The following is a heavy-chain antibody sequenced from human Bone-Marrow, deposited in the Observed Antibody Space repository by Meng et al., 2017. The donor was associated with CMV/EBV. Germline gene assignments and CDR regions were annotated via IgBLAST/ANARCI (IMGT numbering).Heavy chain of an antibody. D-gene: IGHD3-3*01. J-gene: IGHJ5*02. V-gene: IGHV4-39*07. CDR2: MYYSGST. Sequence: SETLSLTCTVSGGSISSSGYYWGWIRQPPGRGLEWIGSMYYSGSTYYNPSLKSRLTMLIDTSKNQFSLKRSSVTAADTAIFYCATTYNFRTFDPWGQGNRVTVSS. CDR3: ATTYNFRTFDP. CDR1: GGSISSSGYY.